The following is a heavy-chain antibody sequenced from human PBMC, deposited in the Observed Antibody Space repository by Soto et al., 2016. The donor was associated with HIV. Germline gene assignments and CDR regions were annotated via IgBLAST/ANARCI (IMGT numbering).Heavy chain of an antibody. Sequence: QLVQSGAEVKKPGASVKVSCKASGYTITSYYMHWVRQAPGQRLEWIGWITVGTDNRNYAQKFQQRVTLTRDMSTSIAYLEMSSLSSEDTAVYYCAAETYSSGCCHFDYWGQGTLVTVSS. D-gene: IGHD6-19*01. CDR2: ITVGTDNR. J-gene: IGHJ4*02. CDR3: AAETYSSGCCHFDY. CDR1: GYTITSYY. V-gene: IGHV1-58*02.